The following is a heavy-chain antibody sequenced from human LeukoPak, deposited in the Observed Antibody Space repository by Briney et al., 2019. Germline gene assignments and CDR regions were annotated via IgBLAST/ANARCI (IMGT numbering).Heavy chain of an antibody. J-gene: IGHJ4*02. CDR2: IYSSGST. CDR3: ARAGDSSGYEYYFDY. D-gene: IGHD3-22*01. Sequence: SETLSLTCTVSGGSISSYYWSWIRQPAGKGLEWIGRIYSSGSTNYNPSLKSRITMSVDTSKNQFSLKLSSVTAADTAVYYCARAGDSSGYEYYFDYWGQGTLVTVSP. V-gene: IGHV4-4*07. CDR1: GGSISSYY.